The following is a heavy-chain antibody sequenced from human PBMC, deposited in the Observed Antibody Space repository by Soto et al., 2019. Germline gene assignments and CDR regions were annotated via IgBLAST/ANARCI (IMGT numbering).Heavy chain of an antibody. J-gene: IGHJ4*02. D-gene: IGHD1-1*01. CDR2: IYYSGSS. Sequence: SETLSLTCVVSGGSLSSYYWSWIRQPPGKGLEWIAYIYYSGSSNSNPSLKSRVTISVDTSKNQFSLKLSSVTAADTAVYYCARHSNEYRKSLDYWGQGTLVTVSS. CDR3: ARHSNEYRKSLDY. CDR1: GGSLSSYY. V-gene: IGHV4-59*08.